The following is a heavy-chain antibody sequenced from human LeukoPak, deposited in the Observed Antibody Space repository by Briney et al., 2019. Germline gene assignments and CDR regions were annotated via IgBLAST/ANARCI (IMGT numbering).Heavy chain of an antibody. CDR1: GYTFTSYG. J-gene: IGHJ3*02. CDR3: ARSDLPYYYDSSGPPAAFDI. Sequence: ASVKVSCKASGYTFTSYGISWVRQAPGQGLEWMGWISAYNGNTNYAQKLQGRVTMTTDTSTSTAYMELRSLRSDDTAVYYCARSDLPYYYDSSGPPAAFDIWGQGTMVTVSS. CDR2: ISAYNGNT. V-gene: IGHV1-18*01. D-gene: IGHD3-22*01.